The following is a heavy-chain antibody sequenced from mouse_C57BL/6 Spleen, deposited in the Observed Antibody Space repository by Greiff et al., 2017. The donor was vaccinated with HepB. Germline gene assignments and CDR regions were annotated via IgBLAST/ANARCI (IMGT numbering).Heavy chain of an antibody. V-gene: IGHV5-6*01. CDR2: ISSGGSYT. Sequence: EVHLVESGGDLVKPGGSLKLSCAASGFTFSSYGMSWVRQTPDKRLEWVATISSGGSYTYYPDSVKGRFTISRDNAKNTLYLQMSSLKSEDTAMYYCARHRGDYYYGSSSYYFDDWGQGTTLTVSS. CDR3: ARHRGDYYYGSSSYYFDD. J-gene: IGHJ2*01. D-gene: IGHD1-1*01. CDR1: GFTFSSYG.